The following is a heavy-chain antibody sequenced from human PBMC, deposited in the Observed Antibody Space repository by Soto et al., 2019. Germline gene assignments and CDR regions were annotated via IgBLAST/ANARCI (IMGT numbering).Heavy chain of an antibody. J-gene: IGHJ5*02. CDR1: GFTFSSYG. CDR2: ISYDGSNK. V-gene: IGHV3-30*18. D-gene: IGHD6-19*01. Sequence: QVQLVESGGGVVQPGRSLRLSCAASGFTFSSYGMHWVRQAPGKGLEWVAVISYDGSNKYYADSAKGRFTISRDNSKNTLYLQMNSLRAEDTAVYYCAKNLYQSLGAGNWFDPWGQGTLVTVSS. CDR3: AKNLYQSLGAGNWFDP.